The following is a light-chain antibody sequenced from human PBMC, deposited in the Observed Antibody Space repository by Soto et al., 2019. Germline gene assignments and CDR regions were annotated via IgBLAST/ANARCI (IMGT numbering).Light chain of an antibody. CDR2: AAS. CDR3: QQSYSTPQWT. J-gene: IGKJ1*01. CDR1: QTVTSY. V-gene: IGKV1-39*01. Sequence: DVKMTQSPSSLSASVGDSLTVTCRASQTVTSYLNWYQQKPGKAPKLLIYAASSLQSGVPSRFSGSGSATDFTLPISSLQPPDFATYYCQQSYSTPQWTFGHGTQVDIK.